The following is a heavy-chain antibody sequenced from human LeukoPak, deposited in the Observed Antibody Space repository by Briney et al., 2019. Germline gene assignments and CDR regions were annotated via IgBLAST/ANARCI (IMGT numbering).Heavy chain of an antibody. J-gene: IGHJ4*02. CDR1: GYTFTSYY. CDR3: ARVVTGYSGYDFRGSGGNYFDY. CDR2: INPSGGST. Sequence: ASVKVSCMASGYTFTSYYMHWVRQAPGQGLEWTGIINPSGGSTSYAQKFQGRVTMTRATSTSTVYRELSSLRSEDTAVYYCARVVTGYSGYDFRGSGGNYFDYWGQGTLVTVSS. D-gene: IGHD5-12*01. V-gene: IGHV1-46*01.